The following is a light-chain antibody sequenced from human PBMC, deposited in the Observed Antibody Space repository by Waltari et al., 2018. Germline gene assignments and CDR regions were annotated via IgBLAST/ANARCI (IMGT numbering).Light chain of an antibody. V-gene: IGKV3-20*01. CDR3: QQYNNWPPWT. CDR1: QRVSSNY. CDR2: GAS. Sequence: EIVLTQSPGTLSLSPGERATLSCRVNQRVSSNYLGWYQQKPGQAPRVLIYGASSRATGIPDRFSGSGSGTDFTLTISRLEPEDFAVYYCQQYNNWPPWTFGQGTKVEIK. J-gene: IGKJ1*01.